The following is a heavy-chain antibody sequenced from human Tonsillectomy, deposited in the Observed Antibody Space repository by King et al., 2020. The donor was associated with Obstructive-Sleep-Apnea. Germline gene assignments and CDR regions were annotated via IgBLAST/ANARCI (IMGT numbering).Heavy chain of an antibody. CDR1: GFTFSNAW. V-gene: IGHV3-15*01. CDR3: TTDRGSHSSGWYAHYPYSYGMDV. J-gene: IGHJ6*02. CDR2: IKSKTDGGTT. D-gene: IGHD6-19*01. Sequence: VQLVESGGGLVKPGGSLRLSCAASGFTFSNAWMSWVRQAPGKGLEWVGRIKSKTDGGTTDYAAPVKGRFTISRDDSKNTLYLQMNSLKTEDTAVYYCTTDRGSHSSGWYAHYPYSYGMDVWGQGTTVTVSS.